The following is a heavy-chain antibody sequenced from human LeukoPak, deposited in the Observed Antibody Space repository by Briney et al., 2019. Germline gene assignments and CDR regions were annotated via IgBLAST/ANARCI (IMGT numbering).Heavy chain of an antibody. CDR3: AREGGYAGFDY. Sequence: SVKVSYKASGYTFTSYYMHWVRQAPGQGLEWMGGIIPIFGTANYAQKFQGRVTITADESTSTAYMELSSLRSEDTAVYYCAREGGYAGFDYWGQGTLVTVSS. CDR1: GYTFTSYY. CDR2: IIPIFGTA. D-gene: IGHD6-25*01. J-gene: IGHJ4*02. V-gene: IGHV1-69*13.